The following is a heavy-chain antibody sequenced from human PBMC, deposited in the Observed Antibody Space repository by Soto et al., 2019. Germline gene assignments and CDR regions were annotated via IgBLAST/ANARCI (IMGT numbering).Heavy chain of an antibody. D-gene: IGHD3-16*01. J-gene: IGHJ6*02. CDR1: GYTFTSYD. Sequence: QVQMVQSGAEVKKPGASVKVSCKASGYTFTSYDINWVRQATGQVLEWMGWMNPNRGNTGYANKFQGRVTMTRNTSISTAYMALSSLRYEVTAVYSCARMAFGRGYGMDVWGQGTTVNVSS. CDR2: MNPNRGNT. V-gene: IGHV1-8*01. CDR3: ARMAFGRGYGMDV.